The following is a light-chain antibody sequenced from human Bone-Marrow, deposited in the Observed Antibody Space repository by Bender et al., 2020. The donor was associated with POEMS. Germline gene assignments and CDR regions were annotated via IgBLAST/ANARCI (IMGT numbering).Light chain of an antibody. CDR1: NIGNKN. J-gene: IGLJ2*01. V-gene: IGLV3-21*02. CDR2: DDG. CDR3: QVWDANDHAI. Sequence: SYALTQSPSVSVAPGQTARISCGGVNIGNKNVHWYQQRPGQAPVLVVYDDGHRPSGIPERFSGSNSGNTATLTISRVEGGDEADYICQVWDANDHAIFGDGTKLAVL.